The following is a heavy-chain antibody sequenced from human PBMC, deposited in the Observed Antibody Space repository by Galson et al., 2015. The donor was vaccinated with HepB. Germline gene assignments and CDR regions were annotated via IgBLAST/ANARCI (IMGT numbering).Heavy chain of an antibody. J-gene: IGHJ4*02. CDR3: ARGTMSAAASPFDY. Sequence: CAISGDSVSRHSVAWNWIRQSPSRGLEWLGRTYCRSEWYNDYAESVKSRITINPDTSTNQFSLHLNSMTPDDTAVYYCARGTMSAAASPFDYWGQGILVNVSS. CDR1: GDSVSRHSVA. CDR2: TYCRSEWYN. D-gene: IGHD2-2*01. V-gene: IGHV6-1*01.